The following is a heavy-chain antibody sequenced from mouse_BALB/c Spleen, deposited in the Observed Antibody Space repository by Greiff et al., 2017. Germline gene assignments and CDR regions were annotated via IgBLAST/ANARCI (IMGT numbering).Heavy chain of an antibody. J-gene: IGHJ2*01. CDR1: GFSLTSYG. CDR3: TKNGGYSSYFDY. D-gene: IGHD2-3*01. CDR2: IWRGGST. Sequence: VQLQQSGPSLVQPSQSLSITCTVSGFSLTSYGVHWVRQSPGKGLEWLGVIWRGGSTDYNAAFMSRLSITKDNSKSQVFFKMNSLQADDTAIYYCTKNGGYSSYFDYWGQGTTLTVSS. V-gene: IGHV2-5-1*01.